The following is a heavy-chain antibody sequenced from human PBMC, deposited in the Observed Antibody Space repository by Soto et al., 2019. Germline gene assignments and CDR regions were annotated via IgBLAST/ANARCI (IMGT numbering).Heavy chain of an antibody. CDR3: ATGPSPAFDI. V-gene: IGHV3-74*01. Sequence: SGGSLRLSCVASGFTFSTYWMHWVRQAPGKGLVWVSRIISDESTTIYADFVKGRFTISRDNAKNTLYLQMNSLSVEDTAMYYCATGPSPAFDIWGLGTMVTVSS. J-gene: IGHJ3*02. CDR1: GFTFSTYW. CDR2: IISDESTT.